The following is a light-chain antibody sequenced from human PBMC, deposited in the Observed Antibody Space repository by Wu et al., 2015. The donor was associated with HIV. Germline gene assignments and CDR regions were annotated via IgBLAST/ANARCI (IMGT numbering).Light chain of an antibody. CDR1: QSVAITGD. V-gene: IGKV3-20*01. Sequence: IVLTQSPVTLSVSPGETATFSCRTSQSVAITGDDYVAWYQQKPGQAPKLLIYSASHRATDIPDRFIGRGSGTEFTLTIAKVEPDDFAVYHCQQYGGTSPTFGQGTTTG. CDR3: QQYGGTSPT. CDR2: SAS. J-gene: IGKJ5*01.